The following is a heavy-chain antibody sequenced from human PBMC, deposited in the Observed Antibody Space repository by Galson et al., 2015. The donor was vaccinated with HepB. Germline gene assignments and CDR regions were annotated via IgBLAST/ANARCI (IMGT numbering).Heavy chain of an antibody. CDR1: EDSVSSNSAA. D-gene: IGHD4-23*01. V-gene: IGHV6-1*01. Sequence: CAISEDSVSSNSAAWNWIRQSPSRGLEWLGRTYYRSKWYNDYAVSVKSRITINPDTSKNQFSLQLNSVTPEDTAVYYCARAWHTVVTPSWFDPWGQGTLVTVSS. J-gene: IGHJ5*02. CDR2: TYYRSKWYN. CDR3: ARAWHTVVTPSWFDP.